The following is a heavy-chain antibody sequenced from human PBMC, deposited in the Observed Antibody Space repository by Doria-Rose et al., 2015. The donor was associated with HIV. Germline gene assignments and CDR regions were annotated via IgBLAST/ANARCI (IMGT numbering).Heavy chain of an antibody. CDR2: MNPNSGNT. V-gene: IGHV1-8*01. J-gene: IGHJ6*02. D-gene: IGHD3-9*01. CDR3: ARARGYYDISAGYYRGNYYGMDV. Sequence: GWMNPNSGNTGYAQKFQGRVTMTRNTSISTAYMELSSLRSEDTAVYYCARARGYYDISAGYYRGNYYGMDVWGQGTAVAVSS.